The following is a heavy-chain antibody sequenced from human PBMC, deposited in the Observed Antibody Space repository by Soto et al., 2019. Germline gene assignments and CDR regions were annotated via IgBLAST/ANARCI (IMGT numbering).Heavy chain of an antibody. CDR3: ARASLGLVVPAAIPLDY. J-gene: IGHJ4*02. D-gene: IGHD2-2*01. Sequence: SVKVSCKASGGTFSSYAISWVRQAPGQGLEWMGGIIPIFGTANYAQKFQGRVAITADKSTSTAYMELSSLRSEDTAVYYCARASLGLVVPAAIPLDYWGQGTLVTVSS. V-gene: IGHV1-69*06. CDR1: GGTFSSYA. CDR2: IIPIFGTA.